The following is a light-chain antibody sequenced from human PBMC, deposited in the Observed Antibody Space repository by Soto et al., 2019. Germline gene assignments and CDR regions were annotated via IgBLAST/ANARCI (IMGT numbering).Light chain of an antibody. CDR1: QRVSSSY. J-gene: IGKJ4*02. CDR2: GAS. Sequence: EIVLTQSPGTLSLSPGERATLSCRASQRVSSSYLAWSQQKTGQAPRLLIYGASIRATDIPARFSGSGSGTEFSLTISSLQSEEFAVYYCQQYNDWPLTFGGGTKVDIK. V-gene: IGKV3D-15*01. CDR3: QQYNDWPLT.